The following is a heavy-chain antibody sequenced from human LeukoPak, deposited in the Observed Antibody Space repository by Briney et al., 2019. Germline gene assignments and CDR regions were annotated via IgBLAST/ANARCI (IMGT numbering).Heavy chain of an antibody. CDR2: ISGSGGST. Sequence: HSGGSLRLSCAASGFTFGSYAMSWVRQAPGKGLEWVSAISGSGGSTYYADSVKGRFTISRDNSKNTLYLQMNSLRAEDTAVYYCARLWRGYYDSRAQYYFDYWGQGTLVTVSS. CDR3: ARLWRGYYDSRAQYYFDY. CDR1: GFTFGSYA. D-gene: IGHD3-22*01. V-gene: IGHV3-23*01. J-gene: IGHJ4*02.